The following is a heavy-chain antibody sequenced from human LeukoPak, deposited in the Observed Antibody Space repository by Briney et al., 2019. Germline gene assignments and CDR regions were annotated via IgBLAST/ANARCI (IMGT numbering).Heavy chain of an antibody. CDR2: IYYSGST. Sequence: SETLSLTCTVSGGSISSYYWSWIRQPPGKGLEWIGYIYYSGSTNYNPSLKSRVTISVDTSKDQFSLKLSSVTAADTAVCYCARWRTTEGYYYGMDVWGQGTTVTVSS. D-gene: IGHD1-1*01. CDR1: GGSISSYY. V-gene: IGHV4-59*01. J-gene: IGHJ6*02. CDR3: ARWRTTEGYYYGMDV.